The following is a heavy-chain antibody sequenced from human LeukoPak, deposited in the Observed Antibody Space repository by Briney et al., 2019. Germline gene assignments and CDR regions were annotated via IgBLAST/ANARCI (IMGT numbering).Heavy chain of an antibody. J-gene: IGHJ3*02. CDR3: ARVRRDSSDYDTLDM. CDR1: GYTFTSYD. D-gene: IGHD3-22*01. CDR2: MNPNSDDT. Sequence: ASVKVSGMASGYTFTSYDINWVRQATGQGLEWMGWMNPNSDDTGYAQKFQGRVTMTRNTSISTAYMELTSLRSEDTAVYYCARVRRDSSDYDTLDMWGQGTTVTVSS. V-gene: IGHV1-8*01.